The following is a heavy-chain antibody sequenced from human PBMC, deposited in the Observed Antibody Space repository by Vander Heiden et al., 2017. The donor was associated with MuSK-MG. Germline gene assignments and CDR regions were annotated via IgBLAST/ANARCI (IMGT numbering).Heavy chain of an antibody. J-gene: IGHJ4*02. D-gene: IGHD6-13*01. CDR3: ANWAYSSTWGYFEY. CDR2: ISGIGTST. CDR1: GFPFSAYA. Sequence: EVQVLESGGGLVPPGGSLSLSCSASGFPFSAYAMYWLRQAPGKGLEWVSTISGIGTSTYYADSVEGRFTISRDNAKNTLLLQMSSLRVEDTAVYYCANWAYSSTWGYFEYWGQGALVTVSS. V-gene: IGHV3-23*01.